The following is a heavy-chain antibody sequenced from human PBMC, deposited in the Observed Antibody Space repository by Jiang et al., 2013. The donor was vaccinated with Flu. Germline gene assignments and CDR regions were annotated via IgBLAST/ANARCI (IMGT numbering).Heavy chain of an antibody. CDR1: GGSISSSSYY. CDR2: IYYSGST. Sequence: GSGLVKPSETLSLTCTVSGGSISSSSYYWGWIRQPPGKGLEWIGSIYYSGSTYYNPSLKSRVTISVDTSKNQFSLKLSSVTAADTAVYYCARGVLLWFGVPGWFDPWGQGTLVTVSS. V-gene: IGHV4-39*01. D-gene: IGHD3-10*01. J-gene: IGHJ5*02. CDR3: ARGVLLWFGVPGWFDP.